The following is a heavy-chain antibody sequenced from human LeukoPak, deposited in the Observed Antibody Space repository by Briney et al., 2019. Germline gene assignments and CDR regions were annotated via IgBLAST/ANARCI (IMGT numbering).Heavy chain of an antibody. CDR3: ARETSQKGAHYMDV. Sequence: SETLSLTCTVSGGSISSYYWSWIRQPPGKGLEWIGYIYYSGSTSYKPSLKSRVTISVDTSKNQFSLKLRSVTAPDTAVYYCARETSQKGAHYMDVWGKGTTVTISS. J-gene: IGHJ6*03. CDR1: GGSISSYY. D-gene: IGHD3-16*01. CDR2: IYYSGST. V-gene: IGHV4-59*01.